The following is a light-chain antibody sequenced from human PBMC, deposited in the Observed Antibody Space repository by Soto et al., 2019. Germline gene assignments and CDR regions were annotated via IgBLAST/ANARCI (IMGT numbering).Light chain of an antibody. CDR2: EGS. CDR3: CSYAGSIT. Sequence: QSALTQPASVSGSPGQSITISCTGTSSDVGSYNLVSWYQQHPGKAPKLMIYEGSKRPSGVSDRFSGSKSGNTASLTISGLQAEDEADYYCCSYAGSITVGTGTKLTVL. CDR1: SSDVGSYNL. J-gene: IGLJ1*01. V-gene: IGLV2-23*01.